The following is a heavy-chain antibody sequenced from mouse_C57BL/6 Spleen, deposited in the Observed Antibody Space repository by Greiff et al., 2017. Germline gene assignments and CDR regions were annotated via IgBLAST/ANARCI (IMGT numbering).Heavy chain of an antibody. CDR1: GYTFTSYT. Sequence: LQESGAELARPGASVKMSCKASGYTFTSYTMHWVKQRPGQGLEWIGYINPSSGYTKYNQKFKDKATLTADKSSSTAYMQLSSLTSEDSAVYYCARSLGRDGYFDVWGTGTTGTVSS. CDR3: ARSLGRDGYFDV. D-gene: IGHD3-3*01. V-gene: IGHV1-4*01. CDR2: INPSSGYT. J-gene: IGHJ1*03.